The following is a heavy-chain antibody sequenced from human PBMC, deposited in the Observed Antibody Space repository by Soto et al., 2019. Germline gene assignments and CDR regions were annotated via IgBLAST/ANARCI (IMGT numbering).Heavy chain of an antibody. J-gene: IGHJ6*02. CDR1: GFTCGDYA. D-gene: IGHD3-10*01. CDR2: IRSKPYDGTT. V-gene: IGHV3-49*03. CDR3: AKDLFSMVRGASYYSYGMDV. Sequence: GGSLRLSCTASGFTCGDYAMRWFRQAPGKGLEWVGFIRSKPYDGTTEYAASAKGRFTISRDDSKSIAYLQMNSLKTEDTAVYYCAKDLFSMVRGASYYSYGMDVWGQGTTVTVSS.